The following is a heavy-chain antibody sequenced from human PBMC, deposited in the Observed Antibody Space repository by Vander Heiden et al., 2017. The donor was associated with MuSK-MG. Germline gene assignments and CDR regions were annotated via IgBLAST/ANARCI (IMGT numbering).Heavy chain of an antibody. CDR2: IYHRGST. CDR3: ARARWGSVTEG. V-gene: IGHV4-38-2*01. D-gene: IGHD3-10*01. CDR1: GYSISSGYS. J-gene: IGHJ4*02. Sequence: QVQLQESGPGLVKPSETLSLTCAVSGYSISSGYSWGWIRQPPGKGLEWIGSIYHRGSTYDTPSLKSRVTISVDTSKNRSSMKMSSVTAADTAVYYGARARWGSVTEGWGQGTLVTVSS.